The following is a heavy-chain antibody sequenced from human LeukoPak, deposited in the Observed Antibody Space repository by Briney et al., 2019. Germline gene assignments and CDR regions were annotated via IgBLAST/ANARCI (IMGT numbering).Heavy chain of an antibody. CDR1: GGSISSSSYY. V-gene: IGHV4-61*05. CDR3: ARYLRSYWYFDL. CDR2: IYYSGST. D-gene: IGHD2/OR15-2a*01. Sequence: PSETLSLTCTVSGGSISSSSYYWGWIRQPPGKGLEWIGYIYYSGSTNYNPSLKSRVTISVDTSKNQFSLKLSSVTAADTAVYYCARYLRSYWYFDLWGRGTLVTVSS. J-gene: IGHJ2*01.